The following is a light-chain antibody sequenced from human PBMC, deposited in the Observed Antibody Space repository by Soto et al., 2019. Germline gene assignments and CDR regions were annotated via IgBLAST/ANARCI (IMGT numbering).Light chain of an antibody. V-gene: IGLV2-14*01. J-gene: IGLJ2*01. CDR3: SSFSSDTTLFV. CDR2: EVN. Sequence: QSALTQPASVSGSPGQSITISCTGTSSDVGGYDYVSWYQLHPGKAPKLMVFEVNNRPSGVSYRFSGSKSGNTASLTISGLQAEDEADYYRSSFSSDTTLFVFGGGTKLTVL. CDR1: SSDVGGYDY.